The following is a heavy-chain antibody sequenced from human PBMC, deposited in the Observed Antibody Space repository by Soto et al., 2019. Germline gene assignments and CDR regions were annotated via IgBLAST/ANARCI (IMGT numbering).Heavy chain of an antibody. D-gene: IGHD6-19*01. CDR2: ISGSGGST. CDR3: AKDKEQWPVRGWFDP. CDR1: GFTFSSYA. V-gene: IGHV3-23*01. Sequence: GGSLRLSCAASGFTFSSYAMSWVRQAPGKGLEWVSAISGSGGSTYYADSVKGRFTISRDNSKNTLYLQMNSLRAEDTAVYYCAKDKEQWPVRGWFDPWGQGTLVTVSS. J-gene: IGHJ5*02.